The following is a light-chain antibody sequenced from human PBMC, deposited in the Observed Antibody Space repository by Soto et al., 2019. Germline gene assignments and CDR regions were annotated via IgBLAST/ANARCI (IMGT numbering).Light chain of an antibody. CDR2: GAP. CDR1: HSVNSH. Sequence: TQSPATVSVSTGERVTLSCRTSHSVNSHVAWYQQKPGQAPRLLLYGAPTRATGIPARFSGSGSGTEFTLTISSLQSEDFAVYYCQQYNNGPPWTFGQGTKVDIK. CDR3: QQYNNGPPWT. V-gene: IGKV3-15*01. J-gene: IGKJ1*01.